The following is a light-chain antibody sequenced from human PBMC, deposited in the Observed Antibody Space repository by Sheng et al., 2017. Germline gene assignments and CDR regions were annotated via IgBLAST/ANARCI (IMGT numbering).Light chain of an antibody. J-gene: IGKJ1*01. CDR1: QRVLYSSNNKNC. V-gene: IGKV4-1*01. Sequence: DIVMTQSPDSLAVSLGERATINCKSSQRVLYSSNNKNCIAWYQQKPGQPPKLLIYWASTRESGVPDRFSGSGSGTDFTLTISSLQAEDVAVYYCQQYYSTPMTFGQGTKVEIK. CDR3: QQYYSTPMT. CDR2: WAS.